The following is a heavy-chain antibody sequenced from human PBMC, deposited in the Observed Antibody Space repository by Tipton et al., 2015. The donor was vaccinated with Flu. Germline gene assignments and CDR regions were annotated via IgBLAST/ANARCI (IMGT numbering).Heavy chain of an antibody. Sequence: SLRLSCAASGFTFSSYGMHWVRQAPGKGLEWVAVISYDGSNKYYADSVKGRFTISRDNSKNTLYLQMNSLGAEDTAVYYCANQDFDYWGQGTLVTVSS. CDR1: GFTFSSYG. CDR3: ANQDFDY. J-gene: IGHJ4*02. V-gene: IGHV3-30*18. CDR2: ISYDGSNK.